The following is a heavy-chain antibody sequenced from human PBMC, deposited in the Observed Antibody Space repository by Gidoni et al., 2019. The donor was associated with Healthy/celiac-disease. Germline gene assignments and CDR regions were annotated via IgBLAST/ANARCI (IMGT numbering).Heavy chain of an antibody. D-gene: IGHD1-26*01. CDR1: GYTFTSYG. J-gene: IGHJ4*02. CDR2: ISAYNGNT. Sequence: QVQLVQSGAEVKKPGASVKVSCKASGYTFTSYGLSWVRQAPGQGLEWMGWISAYNGNTNYAQKLQGRVTMTTDTSTSTAYMELRSLRSDDTAVYYCARDGVGVGATWVFYPHSDYWGQGTLVTVSS. CDR3: ARDGVGVGATWVFYPHSDY. V-gene: IGHV1-18*01.